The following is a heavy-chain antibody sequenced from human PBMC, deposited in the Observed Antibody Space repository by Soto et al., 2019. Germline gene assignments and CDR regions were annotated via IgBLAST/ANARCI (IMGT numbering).Heavy chain of an antibody. CDR2: ISGSGGST. Sequence: GGSLRLSCAASGFTFSSYAMSWVRQAPGKGLEWVSAISGSGGSTYYADSVKGRFTISRDNSKNTLYLQMNSLRAEDTAVYYCAKEGALTPITIFGVVIPYYFDYWGQGTLVTVSS. CDR1: GFTFSSYA. CDR3: AKEGALTPITIFGVVIPYYFDY. J-gene: IGHJ4*02. V-gene: IGHV3-23*01. D-gene: IGHD3-3*01.